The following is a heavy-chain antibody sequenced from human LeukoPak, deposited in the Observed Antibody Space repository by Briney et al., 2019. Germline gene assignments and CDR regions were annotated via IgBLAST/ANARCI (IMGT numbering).Heavy chain of an antibody. D-gene: IGHD3-10*01. J-gene: IGHJ3*02. CDR1: GFTFSKYW. V-gene: IGHV3-7*03. Sequence: GGTLRLSCAASGFTFSKYWMSWVRQAPGKGLEWVANIQQDGSEKYYVDSVKGRFTISRDIARNSLYLQMNSLRAEDTAVYYCARDLGYGSGRSLGAFDIWGQETRVTVSS. CDR3: ARDLGYGSGRSLGAFDI. CDR2: IQQDGSEK.